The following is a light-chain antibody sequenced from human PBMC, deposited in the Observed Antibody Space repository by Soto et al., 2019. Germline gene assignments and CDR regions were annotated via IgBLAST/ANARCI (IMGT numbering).Light chain of an antibody. J-gene: IGLJ2*01. CDR1: SRDVGGYSY. V-gene: IGLV2-14*03. Sequence: QSALTQPASVSGSPGQSITISCTGTSRDVGGYSYVSWYQQHPGKAPKLMIYDVNSRPSGASDRFSGSKSGNTASLTISGLQAEDESDYYCSSFTSYSTLVFGGGTKLTVL. CDR3: SSFTSYSTLV. CDR2: DVN.